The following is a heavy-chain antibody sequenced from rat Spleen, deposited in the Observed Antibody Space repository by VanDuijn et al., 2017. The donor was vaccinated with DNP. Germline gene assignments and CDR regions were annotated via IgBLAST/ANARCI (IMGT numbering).Heavy chain of an antibody. CDR1: GFTFSEYN. D-gene: IGHD1-11*01. J-gene: IGHJ4*01. Sequence: EVQLVEYGGGLVQPGRSLKLSCAASGFTFSEYNMAWVSKAAKKGMEWVATIIYDGSRTYYSDSVKGRFTISRDNAKSTLYLQMDSLRSEDTATYYCATFEGRDAWGQGTSVTVSS. CDR2: IIYDGSRT. CDR3: ATFEGRDA. V-gene: IGHV5S10*01.